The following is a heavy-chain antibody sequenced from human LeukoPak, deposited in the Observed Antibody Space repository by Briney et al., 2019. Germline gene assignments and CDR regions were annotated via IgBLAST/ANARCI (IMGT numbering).Heavy chain of an antibody. J-gene: IGHJ5*02. Sequence: GGSLRLSCAAYGFSFSTSTMNWLRQAPGKGLEWVSSISGGSDDIHYADSVKGRFTISRDNAKNSVYLQMNSLRAEDTALYYCVRIPNNAGFPNWFDPWGQGTLVTASS. CDR3: VRIPNNAGFPNWFDP. D-gene: IGHD2-21*01. CDR1: GFSFSTST. CDR2: ISGGSDDI. V-gene: IGHV3-21*01.